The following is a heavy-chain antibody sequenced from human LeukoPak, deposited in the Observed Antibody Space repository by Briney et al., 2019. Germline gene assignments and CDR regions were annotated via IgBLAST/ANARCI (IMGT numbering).Heavy chain of an antibody. CDR1: GYTFTGYY. V-gene: IGHV1-2*02. D-gene: IGHD3-3*01. Sequence: ASVTVSCKASGYTFTGYYMHWVRQAPGQGLERMGWINPNSGGTNYAQKFQGRVTMTWDTSISTAYMELSRLRSDDPAVYYCARVGMMFGVVMPTEYYFDYWGQGTLVTVSS. CDR3: ARVGMMFGVVMPTEYYFDY. J-gene: IGHJ4*02. CDR2: INPNSGGT.